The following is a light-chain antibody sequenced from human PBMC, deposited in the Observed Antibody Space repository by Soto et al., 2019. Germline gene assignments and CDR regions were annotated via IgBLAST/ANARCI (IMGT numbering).Light chain of an antibody. CDR3: QQYSKSPIT. CDR2: GIS. V-gene: IGKV3-15*01. CDR1: QSVNSN. J-gene: IGKJ5*01. Sequence: EMVMTQSPAILSVSPGVSATLSCSASQSVNSNYLAWYQQHPGPPPLLLYAGISTRATGTPARFSGSASRTEFSLTISSLQSEYSAVYYCQQYSKSPITFGQGTRLEIK.